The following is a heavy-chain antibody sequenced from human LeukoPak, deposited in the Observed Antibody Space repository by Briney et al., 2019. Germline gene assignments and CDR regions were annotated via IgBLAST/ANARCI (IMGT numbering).Heavy chain of an antibody. CDR1: GYTFTSYA. CDR2: INAGNGNT. CDR3: ARAPLGVVTRNFFDY. J-gene: IGHJ4*02. Sequence: ASVKVSCKASGYTFTSYAMHWVRQAPGQRLEWMGWINAGNGNTKYSQKFQGRVTITRDTSASTAYMELSSLRSEDTAVYYCARAPLGVVTRNFFDYWGQGTLVTVSS. V-gene: IGHV1-3*01. D-gene: IGHD3-3*01.